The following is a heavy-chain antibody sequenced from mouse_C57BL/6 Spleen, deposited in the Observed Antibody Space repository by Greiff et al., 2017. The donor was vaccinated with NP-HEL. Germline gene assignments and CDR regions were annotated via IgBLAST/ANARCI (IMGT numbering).Heavy chain of an antibody. CDR2: IYPGDGDT. D-gene: IGHD1-1*02. J-gene: IGHJ4*01. CDR1: GYAFSSYW. Sequence: VQLQESGAELVKPGASVKISCKASGYAFSSYWMNWVQQRPGKGLEWIGQIYPGDGDTNYNGKFKGKATLTADKSSSTPYMQLSSLTSEDCGVYSWARRWVGYARDYGGQGTPVTVS. V-gene: IGHV1-80*01. CDR3: ARRWVGYARDY.